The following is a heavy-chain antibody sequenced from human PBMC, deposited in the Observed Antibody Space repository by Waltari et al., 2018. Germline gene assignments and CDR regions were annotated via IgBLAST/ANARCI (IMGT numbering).Heavy chain of an antibody. CDR2: IYTSGNT. J-gene: IGHJ4*02. V-gene: IGHV4-61*02. Sequence: QVQLQESGPGLVKPSQTLSLTCTVSGGSISSGSYYWSWIRQPAGKGLEWIGRIYTSGNTNYNPSLKSRVTISVDTSKNQFSLKLSSVTAADTAVYYCARVGCGGDCYDYWGQGTLVTVSS. D-gene: IGHD2-21*01. CDR3: ARVGCGGDCYDY. CDR1: GGSISSGSYY.